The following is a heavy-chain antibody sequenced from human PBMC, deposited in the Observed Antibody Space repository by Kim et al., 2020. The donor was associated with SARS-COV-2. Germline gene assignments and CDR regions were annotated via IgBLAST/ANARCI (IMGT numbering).Heavy chain of an antibody. CDR2: IIPIFGTA. CDR1: GGTFSSYA. CDR3: ARVRKVYSSSSYYGMDV. Sequence: SVKVSCKASGGTFSSYAISWVRQAPGQGLEWMGGIIPIFGTANYAQKFQGRVTITADESTSTAYMELSSLRSEDTAVYYCARVRKVYSSSSYYGMDVWGQGTTVTVSS. V-gene: IGHV1-69*13. D-gene: IGHD6-13*01. J-gene: IGHJ6*02.